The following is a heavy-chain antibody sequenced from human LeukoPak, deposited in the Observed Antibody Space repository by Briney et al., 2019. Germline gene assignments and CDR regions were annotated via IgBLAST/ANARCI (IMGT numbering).Heavy chain of an antibody. D-gene: IGHD1-14*01. Sequence: PGGSLRLSCAASGFTFDNYRMSWVHQAPGKGLEWVSTVNADGGNTYYADSVKGRFTISRDNSKSTLILQMNSLRVEGTALYYCTKRVKYGGTWDHFADWGQGTLVTVSS. CDR3: TKRVKYGGTWDHFAD. CDR1: GFTFDNYR. CDR2: VNADGGNT. J-gene: IGHJ4*02. V-gene: IGHV3-23*01.